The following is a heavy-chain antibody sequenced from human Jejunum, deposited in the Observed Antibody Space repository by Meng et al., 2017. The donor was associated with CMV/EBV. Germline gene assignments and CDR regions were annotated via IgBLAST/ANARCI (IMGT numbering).Heavy chain of an antibody. Sequence: YPFSDHYMYWVRQVPGQGLEWMGWINPSSGDTNYAQEFQDRVTMTRDMSINTAYMELSRLRSDDTAVYYCARDKCGGDCQLGLLDSWGQGTLVTVSS. V-gene: IGHV1-2*02. D-gene: IGHD2-21*01. CDR3: ARDKCGGDCQLGLLDS. CDR2: INPSSGDT. J-gene: IGHJ4*02. CDR1: YPFSDHY.